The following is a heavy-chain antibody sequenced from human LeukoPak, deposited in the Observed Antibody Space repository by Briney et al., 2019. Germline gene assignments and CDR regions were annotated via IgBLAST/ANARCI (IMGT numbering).Heavy chain of an antibody. CDR3: ARVKEASAFDI. D-gene: IGHD5-12*01. V-gene: IGHV3-21*01. CDR1: GFTFSNYA. J-gene: IGHJ3*02. Sequence: GGSLRLSCAASGFTFSNYAMSWVRQASGKGLEWVSSISSSSSHIYYADSVKGRFTISRDNAKNSLYLQMNSLRAEDTAVYYCARVKEASAFDIWGQGTMITVSS. CDR2: ISSSSSHI.